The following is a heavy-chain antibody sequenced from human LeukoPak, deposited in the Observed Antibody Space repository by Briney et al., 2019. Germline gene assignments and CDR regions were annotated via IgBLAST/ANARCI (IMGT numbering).Heavy chain of an antibody. CDR3: ARVDYYDSSGQY. CDR2: IYYSGST. V-gene: IGHV4-30-4*01. D-gene: IGHD3-22*01. Sequence: PSETLSLTCTVSGGSISSGDYYWSWIRQPPGKGLEWIGYIYYSGSTYYNPSLKSRVTISVDTSKNQFSLKLSSVTAADTAVYYCARVDYYDSSGQYWGQGTLVTVSS. CDR1: GGSISSGDYY. J-gene: IGHJ4*02.